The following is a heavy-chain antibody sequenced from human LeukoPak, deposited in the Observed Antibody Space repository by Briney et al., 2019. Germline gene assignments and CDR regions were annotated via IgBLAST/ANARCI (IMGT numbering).Heavy chain of an antibody. V-gene: IGHV3-53*01. D-gene: IGHD6-19*01. Sequence: GGSLRLSCAASGFTVSSNYMSWVRQAPGKGLERVSVIYSGGSTYYADSVKGRFTISRDNSKNTRYLQMNSLGAEDTAVYYCASRQVVAGPYFDYWGQGTLVTVSS. CDR3: ASRQVVAGPYFDY. J-gene: IGHJ4*02. CDR2: IYSGGST. CDR1: GFTVSSNY.